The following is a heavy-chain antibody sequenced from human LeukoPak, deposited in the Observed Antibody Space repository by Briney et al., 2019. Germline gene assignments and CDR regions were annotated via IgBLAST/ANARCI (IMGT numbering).Heavy chain of an antibody. CDR2: INEDGSGK. CDR1: GFTFSNYW. J-gene: IGHJ6*04. CDR3: ARDDGDV. Sequence: GGSLRLSCVSSGFTFSNYWMKWVRQAPGKGLEWVASINEDGSGKFSVGSVKDRITISRDNTRDSLDLQINSLTVEDTAIYYCARDDGDVWGTGTTVTVSS. V-gene: IGHV3-7*01.